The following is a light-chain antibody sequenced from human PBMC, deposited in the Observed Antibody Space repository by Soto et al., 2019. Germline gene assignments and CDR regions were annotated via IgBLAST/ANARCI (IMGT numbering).Light chain of an antibody. CDR2: DAS. Sequence: EIVLTQSPATLSLSPGERVTLSCRARQSVSSYLAWYQQKPGQAPRLLIYDASNRAPGIPARFSGSGSGTDFTLTISSLEPEDFAVYYCQQRSNWPLAFGGGTKVEIK. CDR3: QQRSNWPLA. J-gene: IGKJ4*01. V-gene: IGKV3-11*01. CDR1: QSVSSY.